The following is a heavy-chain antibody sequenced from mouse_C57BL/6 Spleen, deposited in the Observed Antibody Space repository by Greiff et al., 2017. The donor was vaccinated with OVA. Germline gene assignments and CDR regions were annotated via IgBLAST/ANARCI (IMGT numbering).Heavy chain of an antibody. CDR2: INPNNGGT. D-gene: IGHD2-4*01. Sequence: EVKLVESGPELVKPGASVKMSCKASGYTFTDYNMHWVKQSHGKSLEWIGYINPNNGGTSYNQKFKGKATLTVNKSSSTAYMELRSLTSEDSAVYYCARGVYDYTWFAYWGQGTLVTVSA. CDR1: GYTFTDYN. CDR3: ARGVYDYTWFAY. J-gene: IGHJ3*01. V-gene: IGHV1-22*01.